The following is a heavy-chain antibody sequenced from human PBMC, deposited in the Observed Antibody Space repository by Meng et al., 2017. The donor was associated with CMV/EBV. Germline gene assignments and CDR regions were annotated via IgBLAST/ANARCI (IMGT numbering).Heavy chain of an antibody. Sequence: GESLKIPCAASGFTFSSYWMHWVRQAPGRGLVWVSRINSDGSSTSYADSVKGRFTISRDNAKNTLYLQMNSLRAEDTAVYYCARDRVPTNWNDVDNWFDPWGQGTLVTVSS. V-gene: IGHV3-74*01. CDR1: GFTFSSYW. J-gene: IGHJ5*02. CDR2: INSDGSST. D-gene: IGHD1-1*01. CDR3: ARDRVPTNWNDVDNWFDP.